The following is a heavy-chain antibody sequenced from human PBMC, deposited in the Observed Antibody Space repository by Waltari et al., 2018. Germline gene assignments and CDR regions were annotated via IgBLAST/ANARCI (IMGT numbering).Heavy chain of an antibody. Sequence: QVQLVQSGAEVKKPGASVKVSCKASGYTFTSYDINWVRPATGPGLEWMGWMNPNSGNTGYAQKFQGRVTMTRNTSISTAYMELSSLRSEDTAVYYCARFRITIFGVVIIAYYGMDVWGQGTTVTVSS. CDR2: MNPNSGNT. J-gene: IGHJ6*02. D-gene: IGHD3-3*01. V-gene: IGHV1-8*01. CDR1: GYTFTSYD. CDR3: ARFRITIFGVVIIAYYGMDV.